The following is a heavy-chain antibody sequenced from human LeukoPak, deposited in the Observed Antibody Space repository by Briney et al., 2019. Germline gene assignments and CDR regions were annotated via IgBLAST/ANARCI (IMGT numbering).Heavy chain of an antibody. CDR3: ARGADGYNPYYYYGMDV. J-gene: IGHJ6*02. Sequence: ASVKVSCKASGYTFTSYGISWVRQAPGQGLEWMGWISAYNGDTNYAQKLQGRVIMTTDTSTSTAYMELRSLRSDDTAVYYCARGADGYNPYYYYGMDVWGQGTTVTVSS. V-gene: IGHV1-18*01. CDR1: GYTFTSYG. CDR2: ISAYNGDT. D-gene: IGHD5-24*01.